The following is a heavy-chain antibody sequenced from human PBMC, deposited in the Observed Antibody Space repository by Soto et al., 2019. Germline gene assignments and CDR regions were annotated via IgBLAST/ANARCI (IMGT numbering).Heavy chain of an antibody. CDR3: ARGLGIQLWYPLGFGY. CDR1: GYTFTSYD. Sequence: ASVKVSCKASGYTFTSYDINWVRQATGQGLEWMGWMNPNSGNTGYAQKFQGRVTMTRNTSISTAYMELSSLRSEDTAVYYCARGLGIQLWYPLGFGYWGQGTLVTVSS. J-gene: IGHJ4*02. V-gene: IGHV1-8*01. D-gene: IGHD5-18*01. CDR2: MNPNSGNT.